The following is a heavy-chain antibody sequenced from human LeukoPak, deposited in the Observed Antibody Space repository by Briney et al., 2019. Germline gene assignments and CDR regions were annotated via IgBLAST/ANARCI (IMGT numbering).Heavy chain of an antibody. D-gene: IGHD3-22*01. CDR3: ARLSYYDSSGYLFDY. J-gene: IGHJ4*02. CDR1: GGSIRSYY. V-gene: IGHV4-59*08. CDR2: IYYSGST. Sequence: SETLPLTCTVSGGSIRSYYWSWTRQPPGKGLEWIGYIYYSGSTNYNPSLKSRVTISVDTSKNQFSLKLSSVTAADTAVYYCARLSYYDSSGYLFDYWGQGTLVTVSS.